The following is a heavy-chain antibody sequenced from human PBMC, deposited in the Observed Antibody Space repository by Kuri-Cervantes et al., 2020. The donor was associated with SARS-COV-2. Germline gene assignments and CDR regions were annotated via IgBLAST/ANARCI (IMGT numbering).Heavy chain of an antibody. J-gene: IGHJ6*02. CDR2: INHSGST. V-gene: IGHV4-34*01. CDR3: ARVWGWSGYYFHYGMDV. CDR1: GGSFSGYY. D-gene: IGHD3-3*01. Sequence: SQTLSLTCAVYGGSFSGYYWSWIRQPQGKGLEWIGEINHSGSTNYNPSLKSRVTISVDTSKNQFSLKLSSVTAADTAVYYCARVWGWSGYYFHYGMDVWGQGTTVTVSS.